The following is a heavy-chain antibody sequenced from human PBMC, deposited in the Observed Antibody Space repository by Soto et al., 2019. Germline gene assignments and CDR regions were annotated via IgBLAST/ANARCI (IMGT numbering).Heavy chain of an antibody. V-gene: IGHV3-23*01. CDR2: ISGSGGST. CDR3: ASGDYGDYLVDF. Sequence: PWGSLRLSCAASGFTFSSYAMSWVRQAPGKGLEWVSAISGSGGSTYYSDSVKGRFTISRDNAKKSLYLQMSNLRDEDTAVYYCASGDYGDYLVDFWGQGTLVTVSS. J-gene: IGHJ4*02. D-gene: IGHD4-17*01. CDR1: GFTFSSYA.